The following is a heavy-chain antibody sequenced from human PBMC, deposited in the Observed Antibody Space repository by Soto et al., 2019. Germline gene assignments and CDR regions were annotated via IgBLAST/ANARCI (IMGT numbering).Heavy chain of an antibody. V-gene: IGHV4-59*01. CDR3: ARGGGIYSDSNGVFDY. J-gene: IGHJ4*02. Sequence: QVQLQESGPGLVKPSENLSLTCTVSGGSITGYYWSWIRQPPGKGLEWIGYIFYSGNTHYNPSLNSRVNISVDTAKNQFSLKMISVTAADTAVYYCARGGGIYSDSNGVFDYWGQGILVSVSS. CDR1: GGSITGYY. D-gene: IGHD3-22*01. CDR2: IFYSGNT.